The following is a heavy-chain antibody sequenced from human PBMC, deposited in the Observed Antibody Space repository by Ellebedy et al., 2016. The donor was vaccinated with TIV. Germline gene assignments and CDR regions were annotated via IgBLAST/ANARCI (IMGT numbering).Heavy chain of an antibody. Sequence: GESLKISCAVSGFIFSDYDVHWVRQAPDKGLEWVAIMCYDGKNEFYADSVKGRFTISKDNFKNTMYLQMNSLRAEDTAVYYCAREEPHSFGSSGYRNAFDYWGQGTLVIVSS. CDR1: GFIFSDYD. D-gene: IGHD3-22*01. CDR3: AREEPHSFGSSGYRNAFDY. CDR2: MCYDGKNE. V-gene: IGHV3-30*03. J-gene: IGHJ4*02.